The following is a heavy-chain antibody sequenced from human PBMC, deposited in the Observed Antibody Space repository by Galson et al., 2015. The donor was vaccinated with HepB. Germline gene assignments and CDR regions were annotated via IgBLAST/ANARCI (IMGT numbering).Heavy chain of an antibody. V-gene: IGHV3-30-3*01. D-gene: IGHD3-10*01. CDR1: GFTFSSYA. Sequence: SLRLSCAASGFTFSSYAMHWVRQAPGKGLEWVAVISYDGSNKYYADSVKGRFTISRDNSKNTLYLQMNSLRAEDTAVYYCARDGGSGSYLGYFDYWGQGTLVTVSS. J-gene: IGHJ4*02. CDR2: ISYDGSNK. CDR3: ARDGGSGSYLGYFDY.